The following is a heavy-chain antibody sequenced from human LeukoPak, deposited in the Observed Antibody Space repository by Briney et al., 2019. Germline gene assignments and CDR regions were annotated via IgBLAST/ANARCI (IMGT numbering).Heavy chain of an antibody. CDR2: IYSGGST. D-gene: IGHD5-12*01. J-gene: IGHJ4*02. CDR3: ARGFSGYDPFDY. Sequence: PGGSLRLSCAASGFTFSSYSMNWVRQAPGKGLEWVSVIYSGGSTYYADSVKGRFTISRDNSRNTLYLQMNSLRAEDTAVYYCARGFSGYDPFDYWGQGTLVTVSS. V-gene: IGHV3-66*01. CDR1: GFTFSSYS.